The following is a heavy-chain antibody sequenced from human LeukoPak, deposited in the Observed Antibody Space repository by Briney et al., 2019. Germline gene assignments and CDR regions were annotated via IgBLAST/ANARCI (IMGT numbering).Heavy chain of an antibody. J-gene: IGHJ4*02. D-gene: IGHD2-15*01. CDR2: FYSGGST. V-gene: IGHV3-53*01. CDR3: AKDVVVVAEYYFDY. Sequence: GGSLRLSCAASGFTVSRNYMSWVRQAPGKGLEWVSIFYSGGSTYYADSVKGRFTISRDNSKNTLYLQMNSLRAEDTAVYYCAKDVVVVAEYYFDYWGQGTLVTVSS. CDR1: GFTVSRNY.